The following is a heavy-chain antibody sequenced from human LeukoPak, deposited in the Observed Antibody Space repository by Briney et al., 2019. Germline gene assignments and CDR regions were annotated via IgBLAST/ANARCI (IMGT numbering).Heavy chain of an antibody. CDR3: AKWGSGSYKGSFDY. J-gene: IGHJ4*02. V-gene: IGHV3-23*01. CDR1: GFTFSSYA. CDR2: ISGSGEST. D-gene: IGHD3-10*01. Sequence: GGSLRLSCAASGFTFSSYAMSWVRQAPGKGLEWVSTISGSGESTYYADSVKGRLTISRDNSKNTLYLQMNSLRAEDTAVYYCAKWGSGSYKGSFDYWGQGTLVTVSS.